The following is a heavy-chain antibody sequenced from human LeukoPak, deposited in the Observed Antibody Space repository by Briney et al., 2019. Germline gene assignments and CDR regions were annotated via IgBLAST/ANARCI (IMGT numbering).Heavy chain of an antibody. CDR2: ISYDGSNK. CDR3: ASSPAAVDY. V-gene: IGHV3-30-3*01. CDR1: GFTFSSYG. Sequence: GGSLRLSCAASGFTFSSYGIHWVRQAPGKGLEWVAVISYDGSNKFYADSVKGRFTISRDNSKNTLYLQMNSLRAEDTAVYYCASSPAAVDYWGQGTLVTVSS. J-gene: IGHJ4*02. D-gene: IGHD6-13*01.